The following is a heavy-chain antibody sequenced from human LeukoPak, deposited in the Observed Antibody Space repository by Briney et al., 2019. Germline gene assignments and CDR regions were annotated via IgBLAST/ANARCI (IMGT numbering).Heavy chain of an antibody. Sequence: GGSLRLSCAASGFTFSSYWMHWVRQAPGKGLVGVSRINSDGSSTSYADSVKGRFTISRDNSKATLFLQMNSLRAEDTALYYCSKATGYNTGWPDSWGQGTLVTVSS. CDR3: SKATGYNTGWPDS. J-gene: IGHJ4*02. D-gene: IGHD6-19*01. V-gene: IGHV3-74*01. CDR1: GFTFSSYW. CDR2: INSDGSST.